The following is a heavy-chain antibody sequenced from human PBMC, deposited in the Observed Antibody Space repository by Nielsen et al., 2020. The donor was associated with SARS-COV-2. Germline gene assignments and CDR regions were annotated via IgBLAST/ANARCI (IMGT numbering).Heavy chain of an antibody. CDR3: AKVGGAAAGTWSGHFDY. D-gene: IGHD6-13*01. CDR1: GFTFSSYG. V-gene: IGHV3-30*18. CDR2: ISYDGSNK. J-gene: IGHJ4*02. Sequence: GGSLRLSCAASGFTFSSYGMHWVRQAPGKGLEWVAVISYDGSNKYYADSVKGRFTISRDNSKNTLYLQMNSRRAEDTAVYYCAKVGGAAAGTWSGHFDYWGQGTLVTVSS.